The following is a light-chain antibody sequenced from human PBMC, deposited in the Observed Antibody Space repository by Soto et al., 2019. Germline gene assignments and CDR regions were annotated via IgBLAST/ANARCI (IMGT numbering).Light chain of an antibody. Sequence: EIVLTQSPGTLSLSPGERATLSCRASQSVSSSYLAWYQQKPGQAPRLLIYGASSRATGIPDRFSGSGHGTDLKLTISRLEPEDFAVYSYQQYGRSSWTFGQGTKVEIK. CDR3: QQYGRSSWT. CDR1: QSVSSSY. V-gene: IGKV3-20*01. CDR2: GAS. J-gene: IGKJ1*01.